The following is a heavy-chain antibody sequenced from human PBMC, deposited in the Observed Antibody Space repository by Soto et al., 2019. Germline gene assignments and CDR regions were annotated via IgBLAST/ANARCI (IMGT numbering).Heavy chain of an antibody. J-gene: IGHJ4*02. D-gene: IGHD6-13*01. V-gene: IGHV3-64*01. CDR2: ISSNGGST. CDR1: GFTFSSYA. CDR3: ARDPDLTGYSSSWYQDY. Sequence: GGSLRLSCAASGFTFSSYAMHWVRQAPGKGLEYVSAISSNGGSTYYANSVKGRFTISRDNSKNTLYLQMGSLRAEDTAVYYCARDPDLTGYSSSWYQDYWGQGTLVTVSS.